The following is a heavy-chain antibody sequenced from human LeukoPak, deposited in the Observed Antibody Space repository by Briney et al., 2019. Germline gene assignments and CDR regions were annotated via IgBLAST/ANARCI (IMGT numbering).Heavy chain of an antibody. D-gene: IGHD4-17*01. V-gene: IGHV4-31*03. CDR1: GCSISSGGYY. J-gene: IGHJ4*02. Sequence: PSETLSLTCTVSGCSISSGGYYWSWIHQHPGKGLEWIRCIYYSGSTYYNPSLKSRVTISVDTSKNQFSLRLSSVTAADTAVYYCARTVTPSSLVRYFDYWGQGTLVTVSS. CDR3: ARTVTPSSLVRYFDY. CDR2: IYYSGST.